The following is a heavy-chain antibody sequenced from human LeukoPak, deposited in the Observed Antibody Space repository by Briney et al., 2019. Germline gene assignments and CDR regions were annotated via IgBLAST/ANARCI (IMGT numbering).Heavy chain of an antibody. V-gene: IGHV1-8*01. Sequence: ASVKVSCKASGYTFTSHDIHWVRPATGQGLEWMGWMNPNSGNTGYAQKFQGRVTMTRNTSISTAYMELSSLRSEDTAVYYCAISYRGSTGCYGWSQGTLVTVSS. D-gene: IGHD2-2*01. CDR1: GYTFTSHD. CDR2: MNPNSGNT. CDR3: AISYRGSTGCYG. J-gene: IGHJ4*02.